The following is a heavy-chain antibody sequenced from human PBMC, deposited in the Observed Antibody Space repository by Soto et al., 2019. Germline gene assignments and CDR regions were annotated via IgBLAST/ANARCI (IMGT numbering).Heavy chain of an antibody. CDR3: ARQSGDFWSGYPFDY. Sequence: SETLSLTCTVSGGSISSSSYYWGWIRQPPGKGLEWIGSIYYSGSTYYNPSLKSRVTISVDTSKNQFSLKLSSVTAADTAVYYCARQSGDFWSGYPFDYWGQGTLVTVSS. V-gene: IGHV4-39*01. CDR1: GGSISSSSYY. D-gene: IGHD3-3*01. J-gene: IGHJ4*02. CDR2: IYYSGST.